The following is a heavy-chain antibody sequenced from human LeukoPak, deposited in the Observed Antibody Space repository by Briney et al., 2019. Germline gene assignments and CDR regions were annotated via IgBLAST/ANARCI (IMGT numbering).Heavy chain of an antibody. D-gene: IGHD4-23*01. V-gene: IGHV3-21*01. Sequence: GGSLRLSCAASGLTFSSYSMNWVRQAPGKVLEWVSSISSSSSYIYYADSVKGRFTISRDNAKNSLYLQMNSLRAEDTAVYYCARDDYGGIPRDSYYWGQGTLVTVSS. J-gene: IGHJ4*02. CDR3: ARDDYGGIPRDSYY. CDR1: GLTFSSYS. CDR2: ISSSSSYI.